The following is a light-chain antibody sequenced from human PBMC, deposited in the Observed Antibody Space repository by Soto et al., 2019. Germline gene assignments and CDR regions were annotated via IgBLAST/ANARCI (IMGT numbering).Light chain of an antibody. J-gene: IGKJ1*01. CDR2: GAS. CDR3: QQYSHWRT. V-gene: IGKV3-15*01. Sequence: EIMMTQSPANVSVFPGERATLSCRASQSIDSDLAWYQQQPGHVPRLLIYGASTRATGVPDRFSGSGSGTEFTLTIISLQSDDFAVYYCQQYSHWRTFGPGTKVEIK. CDR1: QSIDSD.